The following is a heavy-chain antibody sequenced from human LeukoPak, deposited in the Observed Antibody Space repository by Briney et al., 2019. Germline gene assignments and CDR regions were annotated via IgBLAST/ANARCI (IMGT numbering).Heavy chain of an antibody. CDR3: ARGINTVLGFFDL. Sequence: PSETLSLTCTVSGGSISSGGYYWSWIRQPPGKGLEWIGYIYHSGSTYYNPSLKSRVTISVDRSKNQFSLKLSSVTAADTAVYYCARGINTVLGFFDLWGQGILVTVSS. V-gene: IGHV4-30-2*01. D-gene: IGHD4-11*01. CDR1: GGSISSGGYY. J-gene: IGHJ4*02. CDR2: IYHSGST.